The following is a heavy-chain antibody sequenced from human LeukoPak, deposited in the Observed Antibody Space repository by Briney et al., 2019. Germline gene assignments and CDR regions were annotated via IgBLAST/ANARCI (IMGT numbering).Heavy chain of an antibody. V-gene: IGHV3-23*01. J-gene: IGHJ4*02. CDR1: GFTFSSYT. Sequence: GGSLRLSCAASGFTFSSYTMSWVRQAPGKGLEWVSAISADGGRTTYADSVKGRFTISRDNSKNTLYLQMNSLRVDDTAVYYCAPIGGWGNYPLDYWGQGPLVTVSS. CDR3: APIGGWGNYPLDY. CDR2: ISADGGRT. D-gene: IGHD1-7*01.